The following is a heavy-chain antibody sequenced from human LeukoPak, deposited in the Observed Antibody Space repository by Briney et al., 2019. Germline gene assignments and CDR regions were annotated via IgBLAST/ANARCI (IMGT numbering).Heavy chain of an antibody. CDR1: GGSISSYY. D-gene: IGHD1-26*01. J-gene: IGHJ3*02. CDR2: IYYSGST. V-gene: IGHV4-59*01. CDR3: ARYIVSYPHDAFDI. Sequence: SGTLSLTCTVSGGSISSYYWSWIRQPPGKGLEWIGYIYYSGSTSYNPSLKSRVTISLDTSKNQFSLKLSSVTAADTAFYYCARYIVSYPHDAFDIWGQGTMVTVSS.